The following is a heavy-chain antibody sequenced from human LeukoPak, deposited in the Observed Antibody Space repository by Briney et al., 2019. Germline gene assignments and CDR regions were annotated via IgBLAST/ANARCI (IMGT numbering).Heavy chain of an antibody. J-gene: IGHJ1*01. D-gene: IGHD3-3*01. V-gene: IGHV1-8*03. Sequence: GSVKVSCKASGYTFTSYDINWVRQATGQGLEWMGWMNPNSGNTGYAQKFQGRVTITRNTSISTAYMELSSLRSEDTAVYYRARSLYDFWSGYSEYFQHWGQGTLVTVSS. CDR2: MNPNSGNT. CDR3: ARSLYDFWSGYSEYFQH. CDR1: GYTFTSYD.